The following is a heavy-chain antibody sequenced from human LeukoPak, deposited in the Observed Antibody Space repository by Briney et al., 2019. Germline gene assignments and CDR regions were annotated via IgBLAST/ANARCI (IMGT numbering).Heavy chain of an antibody. J-gene: IGHJ4*02. D-gene: IGHD3-9*01. CDR3: AAAYYDILTGYLFVFDY. CDR2: IVVGSGNT. Sequence: GASVKVSCKASGFTFTSSAVQWVRQARGQRLEWIGWIVVGSGNTNYAQKFQERVTITRDMSTSTAYMELSSLRSEDTAVYYCAAAYYDILTGYLFVFDYWGQGTLVTVSS. CDR1: GFTFTSSA. V-gene: IGHV1-58*01.